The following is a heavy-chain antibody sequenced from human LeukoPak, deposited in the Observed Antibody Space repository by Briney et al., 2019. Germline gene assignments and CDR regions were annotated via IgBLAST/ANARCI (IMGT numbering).Heavy chain of an antibody. Sequence: PGGSLRLSCAASGFTFSSYGMHWVRQAPGKGLEWVSVIYSGGSTYYADSVKGRFTISRDNSKNTLYLQMNSLRAEDTAVYYCAKDEDVWGQGTTVTVSS. CDR3: AKDEDV. V-gene: IGHV3-NL1*01. CDR2: IYSGGST. J-gene: IGHJ6*02. CDR1: GFTFSSYG.